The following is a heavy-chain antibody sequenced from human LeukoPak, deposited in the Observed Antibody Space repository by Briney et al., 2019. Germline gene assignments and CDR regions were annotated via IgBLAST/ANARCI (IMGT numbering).Heavy chain of an antibody. Sequence: GGSLRLSCTASGFTFSNYAMNWVRQAPGKGLEWVSSITASGDNIYHADSVKGRFTISRDNSRNTLFLQMNSLRAEDTAVYYCAKNLYCGGGSCYPSALGMDVWGQGTTVTVSS. CDR2: ITASGDNI. V-gene: IGHV3-23*01. D-gene: IGHD2-15*01. CDR3: AKNLYCGGGSCYPSALGMDV. CDR1: GFTFSNYA. J-gene: IGHJ6*02.